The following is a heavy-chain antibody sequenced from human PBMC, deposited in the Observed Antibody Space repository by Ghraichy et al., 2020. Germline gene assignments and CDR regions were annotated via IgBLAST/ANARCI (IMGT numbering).Heavy chain of an antibody. Sequence: SVKVSCKASGGTFSSYAISWVRQAPGQGLEWMGGIIPIFGTANYAQKFQGRVTITADESTSTAYMELSSLRSEDTAVYYCARVGEGRRWLQFGPLDYWGQGTLVTVAS. CDR1: GGTFSSYA. D-gene: IGHD5-24*01. V-gene: IGHV1-69*13. CDR3: ARVGEGRRWLQFGPLDY. J-gene: IGHJ4*02. CDR2: IIPIFGTA.